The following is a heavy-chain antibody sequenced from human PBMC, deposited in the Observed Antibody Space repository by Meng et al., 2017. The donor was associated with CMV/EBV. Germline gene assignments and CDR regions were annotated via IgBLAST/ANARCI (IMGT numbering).Heavy chain of an antibody. Sequence: ASVKVSCKASGYTLTGYYMHWVRQAPGQGLEWMGWINPNSGGTNYAQKFQGRVTMTRDTSISTAYMELSRLRSDDTAVYYCARDVADVNHGMDVWGQGTTVTVSS. CDR2: INPNSGGT. V-gene: IGHV1-2*02. CDR3: ARDVADVNHGMDV. J-gene: IGHJ6*02. CDR1: GYTLTGYY. D-gene: IGHD1-14*01.